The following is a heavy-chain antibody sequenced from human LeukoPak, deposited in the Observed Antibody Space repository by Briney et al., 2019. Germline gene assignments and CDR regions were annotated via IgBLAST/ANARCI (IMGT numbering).Heavy chain of an antibody. Sequence: GGSLRLSCASSGFTFSSFTMNWVRQAPGKGLEWVSSITGSSTHIYYADSVKGRFTISRDNAKDSLYLQMNSLRADDTAGYYCARAQTMVSDYWGQGTLVTVSS. V-gene: IGHV3-21*01. D-gene: IGHD2-8*01. CDR1: GFTFSSFT. CDR2: ITGSSTHI. CDR3: ARAQTMVSDY. J-gene: IGHJ4*02.